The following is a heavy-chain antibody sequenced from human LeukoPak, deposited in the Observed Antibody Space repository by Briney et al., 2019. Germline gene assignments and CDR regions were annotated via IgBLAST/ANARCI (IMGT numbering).Heavy chain of an antibody. J-gene: IGHJ4*02. Sequence: PGGPLRLSCAASGFTFSSYWMHWVRQAPGKGLVWVSRINSDGSSTAYADPVKGRFTISRDNAKNTLYLQMNSLRAEDTAVYYCARDEGELLFGLGYWGQGTLVTVSS. CDR2: INSDGSST. D-gene: IGHD1-26*01. CDR1: GFTFSSYW. V-gene: IGHV3-74*01. CDR3: ARDEGELLFGLGY.